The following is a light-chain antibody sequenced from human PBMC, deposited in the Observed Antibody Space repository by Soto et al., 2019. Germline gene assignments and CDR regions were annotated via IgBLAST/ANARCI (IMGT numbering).Light chain of an antibody. J-gene: IGLJ2*01. CDR2: EVS. CDR3: NSYISTTPLV. V-gene: IGLV2-14*01. Sequence: SALTQPASVSGSPGQSITISCTGPSSGVGGYNYVALYQHHPGTAPKLMIYEVSNRPSGVANRVSSSKSGNPASLNISGLLAEDESNYYCNSYISTTPLVFGGGTALTV. CDR1: SSGVGGYNY.